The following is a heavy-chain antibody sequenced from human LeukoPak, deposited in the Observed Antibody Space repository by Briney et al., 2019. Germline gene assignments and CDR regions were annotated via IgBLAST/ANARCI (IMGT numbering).Heavy chain of an antibody. Sequence: SETLSLTCAVYGGSFSGYYWSWIRQPPGKGLEWIGEINHSGSTNYDPSLKSRVTISVDTSKNQFSLRLSSVTAADTAMYYCVKSGGYGLIDYWGQGTLVTVSS. D-gene: IGHD6-19*01. V-gene: IGHV4-34*01. CDR1: GGSFSGYY. CDR3: VKSGGYGLIDY. J-gene: IGHJ4*02. CDR2: INHSGST.